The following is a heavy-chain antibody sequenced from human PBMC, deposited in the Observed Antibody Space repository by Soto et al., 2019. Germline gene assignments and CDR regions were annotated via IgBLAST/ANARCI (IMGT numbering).Heavy chain of an antibody. CDR2: IYYSGST. D-gene: IGHD2-2*01. V-gene: IGHV4-59*12. J-gene: IGHJ5*02. CDR3: ARGYCTTTICDPWFDP. Sequence: SETLSLTCTVSGGSISSYYWSWIRQPPGKGLEWIGYIYYSGSTNYNPSLKSRVTISADKSITTAYLQWSSLKASDTAMYYCARGYCTTTICDPWFDPWGQGTLVTVSS. CDR1: GGSISSYY.